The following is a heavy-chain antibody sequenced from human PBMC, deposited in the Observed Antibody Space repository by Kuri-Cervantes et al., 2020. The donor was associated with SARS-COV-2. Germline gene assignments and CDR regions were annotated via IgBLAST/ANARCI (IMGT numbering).Heavy chain of an antibody. CDR2: ISAYNGNT. J-gene: IGHJ6*02. D-gene: IGHD3-10*01. CDR1: GGTFSSYA. CDR3: ARDFVPYGSGILNYGMDV. V-gene: IGHV1-18*01. Sequence: ASVKVSCKASGGTFSSYAISWVRQAPGQGLEWMGWISAYNGNTNYAQKLQGRVTMTTDTSTSTAYMELRSLRSDDTAVYYCARDFVPYGSGILNYGMDVWGQGTTVTGSS.